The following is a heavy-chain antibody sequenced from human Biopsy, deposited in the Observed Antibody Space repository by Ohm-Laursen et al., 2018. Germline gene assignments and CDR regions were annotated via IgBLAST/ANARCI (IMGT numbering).Heavy chain of an antibody. CDR2: IITVSETA. J-gene: IGHJ6*02. V-gene: IGHV1-69*13. D-gene: IGHD6-19*01. Sequence: SVKVSCKASGGAFTNYAINWVRQAPGHGLEWMGGIITVSETAGYAETFQGRVTITGDVTTTTAYMDLSGPRSEDTAVYYCVAYPSSGFCEYNDDYAMDVWGQGTTVIVSS. CDR3: VAYPSSGFCEYNDDYAMDV. CDR1: GGAFTNYA.